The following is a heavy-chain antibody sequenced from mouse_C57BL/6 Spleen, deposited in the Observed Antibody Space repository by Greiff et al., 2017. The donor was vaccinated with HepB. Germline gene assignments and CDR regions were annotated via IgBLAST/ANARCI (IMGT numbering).Heavy chain of an antibody. CDR2: ISDGGSYT. J-gene: IGHJ2*01. CDR1: GFTFSSYA. CDR3: ARVAESGTRGDYFDY. D-gene: IGHD4-1*01. Sequence: EVKVVESGGGLVKPGGSLKLSCAASGFTFSSYAMSWVRQTPEKRLEWVATISDGGSYTYYPDNVKGRFTISRDNAKNNLYLQMSHLKSEDTAMYYCARVAESGTRGDYFDYWGQGTTLTVSS. V-gene: IGHV5-4*03.